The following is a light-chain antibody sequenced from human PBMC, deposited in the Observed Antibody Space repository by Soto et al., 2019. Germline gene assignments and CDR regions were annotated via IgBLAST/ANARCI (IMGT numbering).Light chain of an antibody. CDR1: QTVRTNY. J-gene: IGKJ4*01. CDR2: GAS. V-gene: IGKV3-20*01. CDR3: HQYSDSPLT. Sequence: EIVLTQSPGTLSLSPGERATLSCRASQTVRTNYLAWFQHKPGQAPRLLIYGASSRATGIPDRFSGSGSGTNFSLTTNRLEPEDFSAYFCHQYSDSPLTFGGGTKVEIK.